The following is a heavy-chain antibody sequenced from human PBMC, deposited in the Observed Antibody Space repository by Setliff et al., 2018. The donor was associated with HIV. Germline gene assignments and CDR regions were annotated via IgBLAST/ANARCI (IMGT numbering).Heavy chain of an antibody. Sequence: SETLSLTCTVSGGSISSDGYYWGWIRQPPGKGLEWIGNIYHSVNTYYNPSLKSRVTISADATKNQFSLKLTSVTAAATAVYYCASIWFGESKPLDSWGQGMLVTVSS. CDR1: GGSISSDGYY. CDR2: IYHSVNT. V-gene: IGHV4-39*07. J-gene: IGHJ4*02. D-gene: IGHD3-10*01. CDR3: ASIWFGESKPLDS.